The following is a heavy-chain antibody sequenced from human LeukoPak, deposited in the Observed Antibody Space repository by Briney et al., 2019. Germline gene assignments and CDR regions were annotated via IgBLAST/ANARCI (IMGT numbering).Heavy chain of an antibody. CDR1: GFTFSSDA. CDR3: AKVIGNWNGPGMDY. D-gene: IGHD1-20*01. V-gene: IGHV3-23*01. Sequence: GGSLRLSCAASGFTFSSDAMSWVRQAPGKGLDWVSTISGSGGSPYYAESVKGRFTISRDNSKNTLYLQMNSLRAEDTAVYYCAKVIGNWNGPGMDYWGQGTLVTVSS. CDR2: ISGSGGSP. J-gene: IGHJ4*02.